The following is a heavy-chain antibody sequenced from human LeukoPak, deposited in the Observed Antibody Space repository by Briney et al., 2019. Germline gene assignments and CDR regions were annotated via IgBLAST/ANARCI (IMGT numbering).Heavy chain of an antibody. V-gene: IGHV3-15*07. J-gene: IGHJ4*02. CDR3: TTDVDYYDSSGYLDY. CDR1: GFTFSSYS. D-gene: IGHD3-22*01. Sequence: PGGSLRLSCAASGFTFSSYSMNWVRQAPGKGLEWVGRIKSKTDGGTTDYAAPVKGRFTISRDDSKNTLYLQMNSLKTEDTAVYYCTTDVDYYDSSGYLDYWGQGTLVTVSS. CDR2: IKSKTDGGTT.